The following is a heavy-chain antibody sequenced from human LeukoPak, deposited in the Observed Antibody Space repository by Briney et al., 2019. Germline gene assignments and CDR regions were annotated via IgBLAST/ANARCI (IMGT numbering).Heavy chain of an antibody. J-gene: IGHJ4*02. CDR2: IWYDGSNK. Sequence: QPGRSLRLSCAASGFTFSSYGMHWVRQAPGKGLEWVAVIWYDGSNKYYADSVKGRFTISRDNSKNTLYLQMNSLRAEDTAVYYCAKVLDLGVADYWGQGTLVTVSS. V-gene: IGHV3-33*06. CDR3: AKVLDLGVADY. D-gene: IGHD3-3*01. CDR1: GFTFSSYG.